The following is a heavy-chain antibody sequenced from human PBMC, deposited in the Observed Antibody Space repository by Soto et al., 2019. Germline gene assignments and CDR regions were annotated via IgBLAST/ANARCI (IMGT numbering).Heavy chain of an antibody. CDR1: GYTFTSYD. Sequence: ASVKVSFKASGYTFTSYDINWVRQATGQGLEGMGWMNPNSCNTGYAQKLQGRVNMTRNTSISTAYMELSSLRSEDTAVYYCASGTYYEDSSGNNWFDTWGQGNMVTVSS. V-gene: IGHV1-8*01. D-gene: IGHD3-22*01. CDR2: MNPNSCNT. CDR3: ASGTYYEDSSGNNWFDT. J-gene: IGHJ5*02.